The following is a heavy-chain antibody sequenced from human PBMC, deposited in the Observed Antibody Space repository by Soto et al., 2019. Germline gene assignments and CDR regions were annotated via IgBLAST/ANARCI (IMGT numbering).Heavy chain of an antibody. D-gene: IGHD6-13*01. Sequence: GGSLRLSCAASGFPFNNYAMNWVRQAPGKGLEWVSGLSSSGENTYYADSVKGRFTISRDNSNNMLYLQVNSLRAEDTATYYCAKDMAAGGTGEDGFDVWGQGTMVT. CDR1: GFPFNNYA. CDR2: LSSSGENT. V-gene: IGHV3-23*01. J-gene: IGHJ3*01. CDR3: AKDMAAGGTGEDGFDV.